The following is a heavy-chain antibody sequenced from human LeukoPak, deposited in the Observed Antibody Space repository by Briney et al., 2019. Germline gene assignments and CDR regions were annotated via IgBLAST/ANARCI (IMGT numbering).Heavy chain of an antibody. Sequence: SETLSLTCTVSGYSISSGYYWGWIRQPPGKGLEWIGSIYHSGSTYYNPSLKSRVTISVDTSKNQFSLKLSSVTAADTAVYYCARDRGVPEITFDYWGQGTLVTVSS. J-gene: IGHJ4*02. CDR3: ARDRGVPEITFDY. CDR1: GYSISSGYY. CDR2: IYHSGST. V-gene: IGHV4-38-2*02. D-gene: IGHD1-14*01.